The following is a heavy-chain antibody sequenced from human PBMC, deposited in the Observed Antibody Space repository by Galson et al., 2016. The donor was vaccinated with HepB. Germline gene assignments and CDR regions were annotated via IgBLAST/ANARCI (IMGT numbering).Heavy chain of an antibody. V-gene: IGHV4-59*02. CDR1: GAYVTSNY. Sequence: SETLSLTCTVSGAYVTSNYWSWIRQSPGKELEWIGHIHYSGSTNYNPSLKSRVTMSTDTSKNRFALKLTSVTAADTAVYYCARVVGISAYVLGSYRAQHYFDYWGQGTLVTVSS. J-gene: IGHJ4*02. D-gene: IGHD3-16*02. CDR2: IHYSGST. CDR3: ARVVGISAYVLGSYRAQHYFDY.